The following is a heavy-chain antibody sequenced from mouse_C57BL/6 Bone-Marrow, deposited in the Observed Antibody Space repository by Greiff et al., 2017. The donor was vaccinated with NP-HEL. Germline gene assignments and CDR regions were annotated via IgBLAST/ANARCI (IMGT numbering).Heavy chain of an antibody. CDR2: ISSGGSYT. Sequence: EVKVVESGGDLVKPGGSLKLSCAASGFTFSSYGMSWVRQTPDKRLEWVATISSGGSYTYYPDSVKGRFTISRDNAKNTLYLQMSSLKAEDTAMYYCAVYYGNAMDYWGQGTSVTVSS. J-gene: IGHJ4*01. CDR3: AVYYGNAMDY. V-gene: IGHV5-6*01. D-gene: IGHD1-1*01. CDR1: GFTFSSYG.